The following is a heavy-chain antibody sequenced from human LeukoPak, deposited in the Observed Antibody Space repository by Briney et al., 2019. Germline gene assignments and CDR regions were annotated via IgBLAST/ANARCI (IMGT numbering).Heavy chain of an antibody. Sequence: PSETLSLTCTVSGGSISSYYWSWIRQPPGKGLEWIGSIYYSGSTYYNPSLKSRVTISVDTSKNQFSLKLSSVTAADTAVYYCARRVRSADYRLDYWGQGTLVTVSS. CDR3: ARRVRSADYRLDY. D-gene: IGHD4-11*01. J-gene: IGHJ4*02. CDR1: GGSISSYY. V-gene: IGHV4-39*07. CDR2: IYYSGST.